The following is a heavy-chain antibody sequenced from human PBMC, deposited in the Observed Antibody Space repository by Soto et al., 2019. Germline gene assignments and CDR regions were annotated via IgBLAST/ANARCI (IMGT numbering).Heavy chain of an antibody. D-gene: IGHD4-17*01. J-gene: IGHJ3*02. Sequence: PSETLSLTCAVYGGPFSGYYWSWIRQPPGKGLEWVSVIYSGGSTYYADSVKGRFTISRDNSKNTLYLQMNSLRAEDTAVYYCELRSAFDIWGQGTMVTVSS. CDR3: ELRSAFDI. CDR2: IYSGGST. V-gene: IGHV3-53*01. CDR1: GGPFSGYY.